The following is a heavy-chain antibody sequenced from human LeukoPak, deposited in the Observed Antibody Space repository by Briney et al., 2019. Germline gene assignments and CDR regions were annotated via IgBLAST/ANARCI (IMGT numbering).Heavy chain of an antibody. Sequence: GGSLRHSCAASGFTFSSYAMHWVCQAPGKGLERVAVISYDGSNKYYADSVKGRFTISRDNSKNTLYLQMNSLRAEDTAVYYCAREGNSYDYGDYVISDDAFDIWGQGTMVTVSS. CDR3: AREGNSYDYGDYVISDDAFDI. V-gene: IGHV3-30-3*01. CDR2: ISYDGSNK. D-gene: IGHD4-17*01. CDR1: GFTFSSYA. J-gene: IGHJ3*02.